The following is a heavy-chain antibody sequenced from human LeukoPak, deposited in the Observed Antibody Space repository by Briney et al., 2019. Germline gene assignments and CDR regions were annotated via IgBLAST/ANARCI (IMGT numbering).Heavy chain of an antibody. CDR2: IYSGGGT. CDR1: GFTVSSNY. D-gene: IGHD4-17*01. Sequence: GSLRLSCAASGFTVSSNYMSWVRQAPGKGLEWVSVIYSGGGTYYADSVKGRFTISRDNSRNTLSLQMNSLRVDDTAVYYCARGFRSVTTWGYFDYWGQGALVTVSS. J-gene: IGHJ4*02. CDR3: ARGFRSVTTWGYFDY. V-gene: IGHV3-66*01.